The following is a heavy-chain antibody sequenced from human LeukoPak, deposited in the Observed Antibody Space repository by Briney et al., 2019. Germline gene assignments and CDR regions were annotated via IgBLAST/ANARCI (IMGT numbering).Heavy chain of an antibody. J-gene: IGHJ5*02. D-gene: IGHD1-14*01. Sequence: GGSLRLSCAASGFTFSSYAMSWVRQAPGKGLEWVSAISGSGGSTYYADSVKGRFTISRDNSKNTLYLQMNSLRAEDTAVYYCAKEYVGNRRGTGWFDPWGQGTLVTVSS. CDR1: GFTFSSYA. V-gene: IGHV3-23*01. CDR3: AKEYVGNRRGTGWFDP. CDR2: ISGSGGST.